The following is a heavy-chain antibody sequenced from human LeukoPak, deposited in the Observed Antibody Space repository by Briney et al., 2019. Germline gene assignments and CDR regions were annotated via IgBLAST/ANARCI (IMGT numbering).Heavy chain of an antibody. CDR1: GFTFSSYW. CDR2: INSDGSST. CDR3: AKEMEPLLWFGELSHYFDY. Sequence: PGGSLRLSCAASGFTFSSYWMHWVRQAPGKGLVWVSRINSDGSSTSYADSVKGRFTISRDNAKNTLYLQMNSLRAEDTAVYYCAKEMEPLLWFGELSHYFDYWGQGTLVTVSS. J-gene: IGHJ4*02. D-gene: IGHD3-10*01. V-gene: IGHV3-74*01.